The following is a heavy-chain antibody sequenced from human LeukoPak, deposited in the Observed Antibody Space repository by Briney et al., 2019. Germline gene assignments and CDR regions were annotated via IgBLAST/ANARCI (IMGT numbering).Heavy chain of an antibody. CDR3: ARTARVFDY. V-gene: IGHV4-4*09. CDR2: TYVGGDT. CDR1: DDSITSVY. J-gene: IGHJ4*02. Sequence: SGTLSLTCTVSDDSITSVYWSWIRQPPGKGLEVIGYTYVGGDTNYNPSLKSRVTMSLDTSKHQVSLKMTSVTAADTAVYYCARTARVFDYWGPGILVTVSS. D-gene: IGHD5-18*01.